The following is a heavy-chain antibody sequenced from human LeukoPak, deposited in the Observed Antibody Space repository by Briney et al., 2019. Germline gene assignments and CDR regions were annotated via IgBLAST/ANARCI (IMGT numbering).Heavy chain of an antibody. J-gene: IGHJ4*02. CDR2: INQVGSEK. CDR1: GLTFSSYW. CDR3: VREGAYSTSSPAGY. Sequence: PGGSLTLSCAASGLTFSSYWLSWVSPPPGKRLEWVANINQVGSEKYYVDSVKGRFIISRDNARNSLFLQMNILTAEDTAIYYCVREGAYSTSSPAGYWGQGTLVSVSS. D-gene: IGHD6-6*01. V-gene: IGHV3-7*01.